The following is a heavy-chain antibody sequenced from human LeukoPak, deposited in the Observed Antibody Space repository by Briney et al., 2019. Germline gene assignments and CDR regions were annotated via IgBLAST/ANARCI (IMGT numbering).Heavy chain of an antibody. D-gene: IGHD1-7*01. CDR2: ISNGGKIK. Sequence: GGSLRLSCAGSGFTFSTFGMHWVCQAPGKGLEWVAVISNGGKIKYYADPVKGRFTISRDNSKNTLYLQMNSLRAEDTAVYYCAKGSAGTTGFFAFDYWGQGTLVTVSS. V-gene: IGHV3-30*18. J-gene: IGHJ4*02. CDR3: AKGSAGTTGFFAFDY. CDR1: GFTFSTFG.